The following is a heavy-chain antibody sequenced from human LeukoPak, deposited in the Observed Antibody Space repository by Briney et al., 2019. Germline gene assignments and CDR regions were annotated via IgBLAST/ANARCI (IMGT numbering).Heavy chain of an antibody. CDR1: GYTFTSYD. CDR2: ISAYNGNT. Sequence: GASVKVSCKASGYTFTSYDINWVRQAPGQGLEWMGWISAYNGNTNYAQKLQGRVTMTTDTSTSTAYMELRSLRSDDTAVYYCAREVVVVVITSEYNWFDPWGQGTLVTVSS. CDR3: AREVVVVVITSEYNWFDP. J-gene: IGHJ5*02. V-gene: IGHV1-18*01. D-gene: IGHD3-22*01.